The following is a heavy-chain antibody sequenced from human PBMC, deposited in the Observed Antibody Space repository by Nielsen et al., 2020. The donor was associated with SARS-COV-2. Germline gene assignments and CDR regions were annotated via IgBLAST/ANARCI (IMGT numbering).Heavy chain of an antibody. V-gene: IGHV3-30-3*01. Sequence: GESLKISCAASGFTFSSYAMHWVRQAPGKGLEWVAVISYDGSNKYYADSVKGRFTISRDNSKNTLYLQMNSLRAEDTAVYYCARGRSGSYYYGMDVWGQGTTVTVSS. J-gene: IGHJ6*02. D-gene: IGHD1-26*01. CDR2: ISYDGSNK. CDR3: ARGRSGSYYYGMDV. CDR1: GFTFSSYA.